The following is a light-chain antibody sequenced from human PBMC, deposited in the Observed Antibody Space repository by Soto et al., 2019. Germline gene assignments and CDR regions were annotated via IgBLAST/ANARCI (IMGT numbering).Light chain of an antibody. CDR3: HQYCSLYT. V-gene: IGKV3-20*01. CDR1: QSVSSSY. J-gene: IGKJ2*01. CDR2: GAS. Sequence: EIVLTQSPGTLSLSPGERATLSCRASQSVSSSYLAWYQQKPGQAPRLLIYGASSRATGIPDRFSGSGSGTDFTRTISRLEPEDFAVYYCHQYCSLYTFGQGTKLEIK.